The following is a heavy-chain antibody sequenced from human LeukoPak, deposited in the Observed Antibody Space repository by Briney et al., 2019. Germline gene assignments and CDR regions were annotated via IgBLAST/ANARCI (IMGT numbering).Heavy chain of an antibody. V-gene: IGHV1-69*04. CDR3: ARDRHYDILTGSLFDY. CDR1: GGTFSSYT. J-gene: IGHJ4*02. CDR2: IIPILGIA. Sequence: SVKVSCKASGGTFSSYTISWVRQAPGQGLEWMGRIIPILGIANYAQKFQGRVTITADKSTSTAYMELSSLRSEDTAVYYCARDRHYDILTGSLFDYWGQGTPVTVSS. D-gene: IGHD3-9*01.